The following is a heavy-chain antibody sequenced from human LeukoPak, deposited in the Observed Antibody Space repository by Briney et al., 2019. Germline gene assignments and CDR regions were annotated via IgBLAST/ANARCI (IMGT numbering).Heavy chain of an antibody. CDR2: ISSSGSTI. CDR1: GFTFSSYE. D-gene: IGHD6-19*01. V-gene: IGHV3-48*03. CDR3: AKATGWSSNWFDP. Sequence: GGSLRLSCAASGFTFSSYEMNWVRQAPGKGLEWVSYISSSGSTIYYADSVKGRFTISRDNAKNSLYLQMNSLRAEDTALYYCAKATGWSSNWFDPWGQGTLVTVSS. J-gene: IGHJ5*02.